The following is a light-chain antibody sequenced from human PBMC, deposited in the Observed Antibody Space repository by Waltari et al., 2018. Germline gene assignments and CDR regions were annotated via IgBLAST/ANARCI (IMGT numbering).Light chain of an antibody. Sequence: SYVLTQPPSVSVAPGETASITCGGDNIGSYSVHWYQQKPGQAPLLIIFYDSDRPSGLPARFPGSNSGNTATLTITSVEAGDEARYYCHVWHAHFDPGVFGTGTEVTVL. J-gene: IGLJ1*01. V-gene: IGLV3-21*04. CDR3: HVWHAHFDPGV. CDR2: YDS. CDR1: NIGSYS.